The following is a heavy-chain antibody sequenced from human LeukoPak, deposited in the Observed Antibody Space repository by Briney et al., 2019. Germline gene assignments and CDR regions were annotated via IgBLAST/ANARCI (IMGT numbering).Heavy chain of an antibody. J-gene: IGHJ6*02. CDR2: INPNSGGT. D-gene: IGHD1-26*01. V-gene: IGHV1-2*02. CDR3: ASPITTTGWDYYYYGMDV. CDR1: GYTFTGYY. Sequence: ASVKVSCKASGYTFTGYYMHWVRQAPGQGLEWMGWINPNSGGTNYAQKFQGRVTMTRDTSISTAYMELSGLRSDDTAVYYCASPITTTGWDYYYYGMDVWGQGTTVTVSS.